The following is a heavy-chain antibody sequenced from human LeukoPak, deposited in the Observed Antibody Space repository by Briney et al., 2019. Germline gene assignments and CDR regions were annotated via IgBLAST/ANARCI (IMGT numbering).Heavy chain of an antibody. CDR1: GYTFTSYD. CDR2: INPNSGGT. J-gene: IGHJ1*01. CDR3: ARGSYDSSDFEYFHH. Sequence: ASVKVSCKAPGYTFTSYDINWVRQAPGQGLEWMGWINPNSGGTNYAQKFQGRVTMTRDTSIGTAYMELNRLRSDDTAVYYCARGSYDSSDFEYFHHWGQGTLVTVSS. V-gene: IGHV1-2*02. D-gene: IGHD3-22*01.